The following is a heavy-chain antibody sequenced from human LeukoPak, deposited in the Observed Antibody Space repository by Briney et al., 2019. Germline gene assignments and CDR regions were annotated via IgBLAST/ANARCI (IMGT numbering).Heavy chain of an antibody. D-gene: IGHD4-11*01. CDR3: ARGNYGDY. CDR2: IIPILGIA. Sequence: SVKVSFKASGYTFTDHYIHWVRQAPGQGLEWMGRIIPILGIANYAQKFQGRVTITADKSTSTAYMELSSLRSEDTAVYYCARGNYGDYWGQGTLVTVSS. V-gene: IGHV1-69*04. J-gene: IGHJ4*02. CDR1: GYTFTDHY.